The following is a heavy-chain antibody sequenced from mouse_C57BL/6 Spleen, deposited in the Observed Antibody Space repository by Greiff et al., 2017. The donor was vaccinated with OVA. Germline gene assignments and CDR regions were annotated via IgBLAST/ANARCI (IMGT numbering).Heavy chain of an antibody. J-gene: IGHJ2*01. CDR2: ISSGSSTI. D-gene: IGHD1-1*01. CDR1: GFTFSDYG. V-gene: IGHV5-17*01. Sequence: EVKLVESGGGLVKPGGSLKLSCAASGFTFSDYGMHWVRQAPEKGLEWVAYISSGSSTIYYADTVKGRFTISRDNAKNTLFLQMTRLRSEDTAMYYGARGFYYYGSSFYYVDYWGQGTTLTVAS. CDR3: ARGFYYYGSSFYYVDY.